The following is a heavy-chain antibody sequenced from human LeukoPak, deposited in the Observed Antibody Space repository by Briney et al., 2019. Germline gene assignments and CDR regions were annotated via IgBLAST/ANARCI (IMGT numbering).Heavy chain of an antibody. V-gene: IGHV4-31*03. CDR1: GGSISSGGYY. J-gene: IGHJ6*02. CDR3: AREPYQLLSHYYYGMDV. Sequence: PSETLSLTCTVSGGSISSGGYYWSWIRQHPGKGLEWIGYIYYSGSTYYNPSLKSRVTISVYTSKNQFSLKLSSVTAADTAVYYCAREPYQLLSHYYYGMDVWGQGTTVTVSS. D-gene: IGHD2-2*01. CDR2: IYYSGST.